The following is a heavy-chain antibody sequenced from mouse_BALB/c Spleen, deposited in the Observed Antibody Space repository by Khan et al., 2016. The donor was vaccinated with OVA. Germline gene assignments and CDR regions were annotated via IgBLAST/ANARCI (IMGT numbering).Heavy chain of an antibody. CDR3: ARKDYYDNVPFPY. Sequence: EVQLQESGPGLVKPSQSLSLTCTVTGYSITSEYAWNWIRQFPGNKLEWMGYINYSGNTRFNPSLKSRTSITRDTSKNQFFLQLSSVTTEDTATXYGARKDYYDNVPFPYGGQGTLVTVSA. D-gene: IGHD2-4*01. CDR2: INYSGNT. V-gene: IGHV3-2*02. J-gene: IGHJ3*01. CDR1: GYSITSEYA.